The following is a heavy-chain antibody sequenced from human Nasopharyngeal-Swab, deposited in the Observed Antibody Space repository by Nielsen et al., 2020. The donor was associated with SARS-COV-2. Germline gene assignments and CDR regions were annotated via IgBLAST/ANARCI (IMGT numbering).Heavy chain of an antibody. J-gene: IGHJ4*02. Sequence: GGSLRLSCAASGFTFSSYWMSWVRQAPGKGLEWVANIKQDGSEKYYVDSVKGRFTISRDNAKNSLYLQMNSLRAEDTAVYYCARDPSFVGSLEFDQWGQGTLVTVSS. V-gene: IGHV3-7*03. CDR3: ARDPSFVGSLEFDQ. CDR1: GFTFSSYW. CDR2: IKQDGSEK. D-gene: IGHD1-26*01.